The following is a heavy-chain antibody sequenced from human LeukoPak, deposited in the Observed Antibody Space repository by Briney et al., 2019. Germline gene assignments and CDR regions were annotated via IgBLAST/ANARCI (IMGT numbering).Heavy chain of an antibody. CDR2: IKPDGSEK. J-gene: IGHJ3*02. V-gene: IGHV3-7*01. CDR3: ASGNWNDRAFDI. Sequence: PGGSLRLSCAASGFTFSSYSMNWVRQAPGKGLEWVANIKPDGSEKYYVDSVKGRFTISRDNAKNSLFLQMNSLRAEDTAVYYCASGNWNDRAFDIWGQGTMVAVSS. CDR1: GFTFSSYS. D-gene: IGHD1-20*01.